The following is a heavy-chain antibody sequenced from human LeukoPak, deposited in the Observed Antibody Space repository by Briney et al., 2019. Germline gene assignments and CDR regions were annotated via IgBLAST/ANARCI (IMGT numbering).Heavy chain of an antibody. CDR2: IIPIPGIA. J-gene: IGHJ4*02. CDR1: GGTFSSYA. CDR3: ARDGQWELPVPYYFDY. V-gene: IGHV1-69*04. Sequence: SVKVSCKASGGTFSSYAISWVRQAPGQGLEWMGRIIPIPGIANYAQKFQGRVTITADKSTSTAYMELSSLRSEDTAVYYCARDGQWELPVPYYFDYWGQGTLVTVSS. D-gene: IGHD1-26*01.